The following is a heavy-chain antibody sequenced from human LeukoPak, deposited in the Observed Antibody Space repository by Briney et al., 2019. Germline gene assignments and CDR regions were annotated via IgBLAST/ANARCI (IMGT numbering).Heavy chain of an antibody. V-gene: IGHV1-18*04. Sequence: ASVTVSCKASGYTFTSYGISWVRQAPGQGLEWMGWISAYNGNTNYAQKLQGRVTMTTDTSTSTAYMELRSLRSDDTAVYYCARDLYDYDILTGYYEFDYWGQGTLVTVSS. CDR1: GYTFTSYG. D-gene: IGHD3-9*01. J-gene: IGHJ4*02. CDR3: ARDLYDYDILTGYYEFDY. CDR2: ISAYNGNT.